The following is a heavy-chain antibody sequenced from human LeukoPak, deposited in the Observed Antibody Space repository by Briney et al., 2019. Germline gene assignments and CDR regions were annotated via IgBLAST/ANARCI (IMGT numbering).Heavy chain of an antibody. J-gene: IGHJ4*02. V-gene: IGHV3-7*01. D-gene: IGHD1-26*01. CDR1: GFTFTSFW. Sequence: PGGSLRLSCEASGFTFTSFWMSWVRQAPGKGLEWVANIKQDGSEKYYVDPVKGRFTISRDNAKNSLYLQMNSLRAEDTAVYYCASLVGATLATDYWGQGTLVTVSS. CDR3: ASLVGATLATDY. CDR2: IKQDGSEK.